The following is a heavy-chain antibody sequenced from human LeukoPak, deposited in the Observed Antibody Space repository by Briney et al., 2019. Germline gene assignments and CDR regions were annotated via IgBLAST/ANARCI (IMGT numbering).Heavy chain of an antibody. CDR1: GFTFSSYS. D-gene: IGHD3-9*01. J-gene: IGHJ5*02. CDR3: ASEDYDILTGPYPNH. Sequence: GGSLRLSCAASGFTFSSYSMNWVRQAPGKGLEWVSSISSSSSYIYYADSVKGRFTISRDNAKNSLYLQMNSLRAEDTAVYYRASEDYDILTGPYPNHWGQGTLVTVSS. CDR2: ISSSSSYI. V-gene: IGHV3-21*01.